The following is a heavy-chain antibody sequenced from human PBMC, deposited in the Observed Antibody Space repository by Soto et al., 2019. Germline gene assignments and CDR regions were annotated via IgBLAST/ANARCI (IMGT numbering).Heavy chain of an antibody. CDR2: INPSGSST. V-gene: IGHV1-46*01. J-gene: IGHJ4*02. Sequence: ASVKVSCKASGYTFSSWYIHWVRQAPGQGLEWMGIINPSGSSTTNAQRFQGRVTMTRDTSTSTVYMELSNLKCEDTAVYYCARDDLPVAGMALDDWGQGTRVTVSS. D-gene: IGHD6-19*01. CDR1: GYTFSSWY. CDR3: ARDDLPVAGMALDD.